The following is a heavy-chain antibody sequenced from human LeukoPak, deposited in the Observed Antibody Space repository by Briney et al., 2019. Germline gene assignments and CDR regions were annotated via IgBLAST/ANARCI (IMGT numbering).Heavy chain of an antibody. CDR2: VSDSGGNT. D-gene: IGHD2-15*01. J-gene: IGHJ6*02. Sequence: PGGSLRLSCTASGFTFSSYAVSWVRQAPGKGLEWVSAVSDSGGNTYYADSVKGRFTISRDNSKNTLYLQMSSLRAEDTAVYFCVRGYSFGPYGMDVWGQGTTVTVSS. V-gene: IGHV3-23*01. CDR3: VRGYSFGPYGMDV. CDR1: GFTFSSYA.